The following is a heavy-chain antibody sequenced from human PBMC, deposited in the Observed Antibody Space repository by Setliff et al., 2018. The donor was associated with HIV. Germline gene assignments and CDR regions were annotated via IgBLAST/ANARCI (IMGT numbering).Heavy chain of an antibody. J-gene: IGHJ1*01. CDR2: IYPGDSET. Sequence: PGESLKISCKGSGYSFTSYWIGWVRQMPGKGLEWMGIIYPGDSETRYSPSFHGQVSFFADKSISTAYLQWSSLKASDTAIYYCATSDYGGGSGHFQRWGQGTLVTVSS. CDR3: ATSDYGGGSGHFQR. D-gene: IGHD4-17*01. V-gene: IGHV5-51*01. CDR1: GYSFTSYW.